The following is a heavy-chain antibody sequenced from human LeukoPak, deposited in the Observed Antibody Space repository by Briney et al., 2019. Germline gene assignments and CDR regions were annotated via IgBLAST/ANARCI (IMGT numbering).Heavy chain of an antibody. J-gene: IGHJ5*02. CDR1: GGTFSSYA. Sequence: ASVKVSCKASGGTFSSYAISWVRQAPGQGLEWMGGIIPIFGTANYAQKFQGRVTITADESTSTAYMELSSLRAEDTALYYCVKASSSSPQYNWFDAWGQGTLVTVSS. CDR3: VKASSSSPQYNWFDA. CDR2: IIPIFGTA. V-gene: IGHV1-69*13. D-gene: IGHD6-6*01.